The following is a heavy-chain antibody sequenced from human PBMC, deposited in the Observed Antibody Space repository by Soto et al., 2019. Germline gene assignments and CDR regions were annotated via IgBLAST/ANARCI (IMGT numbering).Heavy chain of an antibody. CDR2: IYYSGST. J-gene: IGHJ4*02. CDR3: AGSYSNSRYFDY. CDR1: GGSISSYY. D-gene: IGHD4-4*01. Sequence: SETLSLTCTVSGGSISSYYWSWIRQPPGKGLEWIGYIYYSGSTNYNPSLKSRVTISVDTSKNQFSLKLSSVTAADTAVYYCAGSYSNSRYFDYWGQGTLVTVSS. V-gene: IGHV4-59*01.